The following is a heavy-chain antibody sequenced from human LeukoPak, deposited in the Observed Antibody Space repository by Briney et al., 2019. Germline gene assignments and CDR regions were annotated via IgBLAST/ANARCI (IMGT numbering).Heavy chain of an antibody. CDR2: IIPIFGTA. CDR3: ARVRYSSMTLDY. J-gene: IGHJ4*02. CDR1: GGTFSSYA. V-gene: IGHV1-69*13. D-gene: IGHD6-13*01. Sequence: GASVKVSCKASGGTFSSYAISWVRQAPGQGLEWMGGIIPIFGTANYAQKFQGRVTITADESRSTAYMELSSLRSEDTAVHYCARVRYSSMTLDYWGQGTLVTVSS.